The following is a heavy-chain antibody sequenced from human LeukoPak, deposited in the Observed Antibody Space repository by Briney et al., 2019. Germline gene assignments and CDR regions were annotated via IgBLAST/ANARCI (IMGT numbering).Heavy chain of an antibody. J-gene: IGHJ4*02. Sequence: GGSLRLSCAASDFTLSNYAMSWFRKAPGKGLEWVSSISGNGYNTYYAASVKDRFTISGDSSTNTLTLQMHRLRAEDTAVYYCAKGVRLWFAFYFDYWGQGTLVTVSS. D-gene: IGHD3-10*01. V-gene: IGHV3-23*01. CDR3: AKGVRLWFAFYFDY. CDR1: DFTLSNYA. CDR2: ISGNGYNT.